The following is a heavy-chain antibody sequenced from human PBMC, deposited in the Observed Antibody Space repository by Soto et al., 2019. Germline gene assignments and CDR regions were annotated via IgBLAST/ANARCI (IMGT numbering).Heavy chain of an antibody. CDR3: ARGGDLYYDILTGARDGYYYGMDV. CDR1: GGTFSSYT. CDR2: IIPILGIA. D-gene: IGHD3-9*01. V-gene: IGHV1-69*02. Sequence: SVKVSCKASGGTFSSYTISWVRQAPGQGLEWMGRIIPILGIANYAQKFQGRVTITADKSTSTAYMELSSLRSEDTAVYYCARGGDLYYDILTGARDGYYYGMDVWGQGTTVTVSS. J-gene: IGHJ6*02.